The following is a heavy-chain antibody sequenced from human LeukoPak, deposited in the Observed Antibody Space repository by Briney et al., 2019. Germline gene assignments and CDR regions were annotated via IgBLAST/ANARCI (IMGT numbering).Heavy chain of an antibody. D-gene: IGHD3-10*01. J-gene: IGHJ3*02. Sequence: PGGSLRLSCAASGFTFSSYAMSWVRQAPGKGLEWVSAISGSGGSTYYPGSVKGRFTISRENAKNSLYLQMNSLRAGDTAVYYCARGPITMVRGVMLKAFDIWGQGTMVTVSS. CDR3: ARGPITMVRGVMLKAFDI. CDR1: GFTFSSYA. V-gene: IGHV3-23*01. CDR2: ISGSGGST.